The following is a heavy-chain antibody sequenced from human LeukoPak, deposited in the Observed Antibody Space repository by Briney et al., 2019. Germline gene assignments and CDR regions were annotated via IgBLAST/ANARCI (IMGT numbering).Heavy chain of an antibody. CDR3: AKDGPPVAFDY. D-gene: IGHD3/OR15-3a*01. CDR1: GFTFSSYG. CDR2: ISHDGNNN. Sequence: GGSLTLSCAASGFTFSSYGMHWVRQAPGKGLEWVAVISHDGNNNYYSDSVKGRFTISRDNSKNTLDLQMNSLRAEDTAVYYCAKDGPPVAFDYWGQGTLVTVSS. J-gene: IGHJ4*02. V-gene: IGHV3-30*18.